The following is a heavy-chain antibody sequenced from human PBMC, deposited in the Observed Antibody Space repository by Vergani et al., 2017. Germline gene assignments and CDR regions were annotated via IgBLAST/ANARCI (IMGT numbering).Heavy chain of an antibody. CDR2: IDHTGRP. CDR3: ARVNTETNGHLYYYYYMDV. V-gene: IGHV4-34*01. Sequence: QVQLQQWGGVLLKPSETLSLTCVVHGGSFTTYHWTSIRHSPGEGLEWVGDIDHTGRPAYNPSLKSRLTMSVDKSRNQFSLTLNLVTATDTAIYFCARVNTETNGHLYYYYYMDVWGQGTAVNVSS. J-gene: IGHJ6*03. D-gene: IGHD4-11*01. CDR1: GGSFTTYH.